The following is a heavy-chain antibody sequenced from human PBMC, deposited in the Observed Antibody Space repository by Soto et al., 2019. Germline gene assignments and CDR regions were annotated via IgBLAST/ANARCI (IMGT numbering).Heavy chain of an antibody. CDR1: GGSISSGGYS. CDR3: ARGRYCSGGSCPNWFDP. J-gene: IGHJ5*02. Sequence: PLSLTCAVSGGSISSGGYSWSWIRQPPGKGLEWIGYIYHSGSTYYNPSLKSRVTISVDRSKNQFSLKLSSVTAADTAVYYCARGRYCSGGSCPNWFDPWGQGTLVTVSS. V-gene: IGHV4-30-2*01. D-gene: IGHD2-15*01. CDR2: IYHSGST.